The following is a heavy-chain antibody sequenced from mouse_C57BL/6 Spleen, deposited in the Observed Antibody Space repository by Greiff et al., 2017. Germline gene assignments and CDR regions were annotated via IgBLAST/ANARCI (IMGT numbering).Heavy chain of an antibody. V-gene: IGHV5-16*01. J-gene: IGHJ4*01. CDR2: INYDGSST. D-gene: IGHD2-4*01. CDR3: ARGGYYDYGRGAMDY. CDR1: GFTFSDYY. Sequence: EVKVVESEGGLVQPGSSMKLSCTASGFTFSDYYMAWVRQVPEKGLEWVANINYDGSSTYYLDSLKSRFIISRDNAKNILYLQMSSLKSEDTATYYCARGGYYDYGRGAMDYWGQGTSVTVSS.